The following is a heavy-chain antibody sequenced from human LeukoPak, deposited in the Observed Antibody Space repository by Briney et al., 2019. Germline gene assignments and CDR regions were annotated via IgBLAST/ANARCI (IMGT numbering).Heavy chain of an antibody. CDR1: GXTFTNYD. V-gene: IGHV3-30*18. D-gene: IGHD3-10*01. CDR2: ISYDGTNK. Sequence: GGSLRLSCAASGXTFTNYDMHWVRQAPGKGLHWVAVISYDGTNKYYADSVKGRFTISRDDSKNTLYLQMNSLRAEDTAVYYCVKDRAGTYFDYWGQGTLVTVSS. CDR3: VKDRAGTYFDY. J-gene: IGHJ4*02.